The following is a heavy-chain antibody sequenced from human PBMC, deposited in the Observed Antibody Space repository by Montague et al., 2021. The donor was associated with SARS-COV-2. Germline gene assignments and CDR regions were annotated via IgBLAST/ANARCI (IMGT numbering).Heavy chain of an antibody. CDR2: IYASGST. CDR3: VRDGGNWYYFDY. CDR1: GVSITSYY. V-gene: IGHV4-4*07. Sequence: SETLSLTCSISGVSITSYYWRWVRQPAGKGLEWIGHIYASGSTKXSPSLKSRVRLSIDNPKNQFSLKLESLTAADTAVYYCVRDGGNWYYFDYWGQGALVTVSS. D-gene: IGHD3-16*01. J-gene: IGHJ4*02.